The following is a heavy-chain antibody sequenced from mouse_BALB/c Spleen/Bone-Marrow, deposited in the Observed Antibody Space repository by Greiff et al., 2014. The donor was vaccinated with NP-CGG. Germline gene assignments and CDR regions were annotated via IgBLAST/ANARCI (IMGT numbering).Heavy chain of an antibody. CDR2: IYPGNSDT. Sequence: EVQLQQSGTVLARPGASVKMSCKASGYSFNSYWMHWVKQRPGQGLEWIGAIYPGNSDTRYNQKFKGKAKLTAVTSASTAYMELSSLTNEDSAVYYCTGYGNYVETSFADWGQGTLVTVSA. J-gene: IGHJ3*01. CDR1: GYSFNSYW. V-gene: IGHV1-5*01. CDR3: TGYGNYVETSFAD. D-gene: IGHD2-1*01.